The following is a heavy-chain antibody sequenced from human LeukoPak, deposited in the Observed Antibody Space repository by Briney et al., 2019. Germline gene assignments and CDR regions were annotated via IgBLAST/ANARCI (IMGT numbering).Heavy chain of an antibody. J-gene: IGHJ4*02. CDR2: IRSEAYSGTP. CDR1: GFTFRDHA. V-gene: IGHV3-49*04. CDR3: ARDPGGYYYDSSGYPYYFDY. Sequence: GGSLRLSCAASGFTFRDHAVSWVRQAPGKGLEWVGFIRSEAYSGTPEYAVSVKGRFTISTDDSNSIAYLLMYSLKTEDTAVYYCARDPGGYYYDSSGYPYYFDYWGQGTLVTVSS. D-gene: IGHD3-22*01.